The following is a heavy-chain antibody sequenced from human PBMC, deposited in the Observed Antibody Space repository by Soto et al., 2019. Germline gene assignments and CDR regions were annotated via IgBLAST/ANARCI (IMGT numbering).Heavy chain of an antibody. CDR2: IIPMSGRP. CDR1: GGTFNSFS. V-gene: IGHV1-69*06. J-gene: IGHJ5*02. CDR3: TRRGRQSANWFDP. Sequence: QVQLVQSGAEVKMPGSSVKVPCKASGGTFNSFSIDWVRQAPGQGLEWMGGIIPMSGRPNYAQRFQGRVTFSADKSTNTVYLEVSSLTNEDTAVYYCTRRGRQSANWFDPWGQGTLVTGSS.